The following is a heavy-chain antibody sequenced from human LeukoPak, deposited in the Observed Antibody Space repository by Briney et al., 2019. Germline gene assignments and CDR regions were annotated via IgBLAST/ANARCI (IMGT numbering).Heavy chain of an antibody. CDR1: GFPFSSYA. D-gene: IGHD4-17*01. V-gene: IGHV3-23*01. CDR2: ISDSGGST. J-gene: IGHJ4*02. Sequence: GGSLRLSCAASGFPFSSYAMSWVRQAPGEGLEWVSGISDSGGSTYYADSVKGRFTISRDNAKNTLYLQMNSLRAEDTAVYYCARRLYGDYSIAGDYWGQGTLVTVSS. CDR3: ARRLYGDYSIAGDY.